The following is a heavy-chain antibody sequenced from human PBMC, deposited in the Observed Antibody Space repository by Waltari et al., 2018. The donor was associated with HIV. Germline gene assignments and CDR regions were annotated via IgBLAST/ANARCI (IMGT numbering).Heavy chain of an antibody. CDR2: ISANDNST. V-gene: IGHV3-23*01. Sequence: EVHLTASGGGLVQPGGSLRVSCSGSGCALDSTGLTWVRQIPGLGLELVSAISANDNSTQYAYSVNGLFSISRDISKNTVFLQMDSLKSDDTATYFCAKESFAATGPLEWWGQGVLVTVAS. CDR3: AKESFAATGPLEW. J-gene: IGHJ4*02. D-gene: IGHD2-8*02. CDR1: GCALDSTG.